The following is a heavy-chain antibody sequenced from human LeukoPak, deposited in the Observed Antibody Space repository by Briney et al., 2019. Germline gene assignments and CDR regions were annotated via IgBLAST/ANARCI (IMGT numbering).Heavy chain of an antibody. CDR1: GGSVSSGSYY. CDR3: ARDGDWSQRWFDP. D-gene: IGHD3/OR15-3a*01. J-gene: IGHJ5*02. V-gene: IGHV4-61*01. Sequence: SETLSLTCTVSGGSVSSGSYYWSWIRQPPGKGLEWIGYIYYSGSTNYNPSLKRRVTISVDTSKNQFSLKLSSVTAADTAVYYCARDGDWSQRWFDPWGQGTLVTVSS. CDR2: IYYSGST.